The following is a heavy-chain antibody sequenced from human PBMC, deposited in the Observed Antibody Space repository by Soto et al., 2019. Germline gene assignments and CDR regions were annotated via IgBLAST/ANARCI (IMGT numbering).Heavy chain of an antibody. CDR1: GFTFSSYA. CDR2: ISYDGSNK. D-gene: IGHD1-26*01. CDR3: ARGNSWELLSD. J-gene: IGHJ4*02. V-gene: IGHV3-30-3*01. Sequence: GGSLRLSCAASGFTFSSYAMHWVRQAPGKGLEWVAVISYDGSNKYYADSVKGRSTISRDNSKNTLYLQMNSLRAEDTAVYYCARGNSWELLSDWGKGTLVTVSS.